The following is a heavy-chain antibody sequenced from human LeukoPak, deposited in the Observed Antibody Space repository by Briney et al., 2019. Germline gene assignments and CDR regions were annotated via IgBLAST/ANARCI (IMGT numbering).Heavy chain of an antibody. CDR3: AKTHSVKGYTYGYFDY. Sequence: GRSLRLSCAASAFTFSSYGMHWVRQAPGKGLEWVALIWYDGSNKYYAASVKGRFTISRDNSRNTLYLQMNSLRAEDTAVYYCAKTHSVKGYTYGYFDYWGQGTLVTVSS. D-gene: IGHD5-18*01. V-gene: IGHV3-33*06. CDR2: IWYDGSNK. J-gene: IGHJ4*02. CDR1: AFTFSSYG.